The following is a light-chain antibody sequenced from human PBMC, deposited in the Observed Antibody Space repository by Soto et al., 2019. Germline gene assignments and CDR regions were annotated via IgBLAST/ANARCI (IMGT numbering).Light chain of an antibody. CDR3: QTWDTGARVV. V-gene: IGLV4-69*01. J-gene: IGLJ2*01. Sequence: QPVLTQSPSASASLGASVKLTCTLRSGHSSYAIAWHQQQPEKGPRYLMKLSSDGSHSKGDGIPDRFSGSSSGAERYLTISSLQSEDDADYYCQTWDTGARVVFGGGTKLTVL. CDR1: SGHSSYA. CDR2: LSSDGSH.